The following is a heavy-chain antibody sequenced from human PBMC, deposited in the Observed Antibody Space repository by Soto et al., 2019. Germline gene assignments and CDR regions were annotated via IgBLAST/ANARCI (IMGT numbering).Heavy chain of an antibody. Sequence: SETLALTCAVSGGSISSTSYYWGWIRQPPGKGLEWIGSIYYSGSTNYNPSLKSRVTISVDTSKNQFSLKLSSVTAADTAVYYCARRLYYDSSGFEGGGMDVWGQGTTVS. D-gene: IGHD3-22*01. CDR2: IYYSGST. CDR3: ARRLYYDSSGFEGGGMDV. V-gene: IGHV4-39*01. J-gene: IGHJ6*02. CDR1: GGSISSTSYY.